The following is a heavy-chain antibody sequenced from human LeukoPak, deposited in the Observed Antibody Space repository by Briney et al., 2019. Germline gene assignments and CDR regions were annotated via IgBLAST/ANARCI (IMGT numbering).Heavy chain of an antibody. CDR3: ARGSQFPDP. V-gene: IGHV4-38-2*02. D-gene: IGHD2-21*01. Sequence: SETLSLTCTVSGYSISTGYYWGWIRQHPGKGLEWIGSMHHTGNSKYNPSLKSRVTMSVDTSKNQFSLNLKSVTAADTAVYYCARGSQFPDPWGQGTLVTVSS. CDR1: GYSISTGYY. CDR2: MHHTGNS. J-gene: IGHJ5*02.